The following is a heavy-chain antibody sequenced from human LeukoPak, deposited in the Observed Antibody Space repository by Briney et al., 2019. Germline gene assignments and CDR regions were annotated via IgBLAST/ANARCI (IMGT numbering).Heavy chain of an antibody. J-gene: IGHJ4*02. Sequence: GGSLRLSCTASGCTFSSYAMHWVRQAPGKGLQWLALTSDDGSTKYYADSVKGRFTISRDNSQNTLFLQMNSLRAEETAMYYCARAPGGFHGDYSPIAYWGQGTLVTVSS. CDR2: TSDDGSTK. CDR1: GCTFSSYA. D-gene: IGHD4-17*01. V-gene: IGHV3-30-3*01. CDR3: ARAPGGFHGDYSPIAY.